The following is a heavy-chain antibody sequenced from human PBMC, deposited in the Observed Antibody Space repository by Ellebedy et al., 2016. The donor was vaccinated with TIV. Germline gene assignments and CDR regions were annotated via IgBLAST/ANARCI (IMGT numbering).Heavy chain of an antibody. D-gene: IGHD6-6*01. CDR2: IYYSGST. V-gene: IGHV4-39*07. J-gene: IGHJ4*02. CDR3: ARNLEARGGEFDY. CDR1: GGSISSSSYY. Sequence: MPSETLSLTCTVSGGSISSSSYYWGWIRQPPGTGLEWIGSIYYSGSTYYNPSLKSRVTILVDTSKNQFSLKLNLVTAADTAVYYCARNLEARGGEFDYWGQGTLVTVSS.